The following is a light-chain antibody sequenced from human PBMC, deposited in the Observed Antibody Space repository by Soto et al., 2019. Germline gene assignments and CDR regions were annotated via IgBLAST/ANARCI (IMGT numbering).Light chain of an antibody. CDR1: QSLSYSDGNIY. Sequence: DVVMTQSPLSLPVTLGQPASISCWSSQSLSYSDGNIYLNWFHQRPGQSPRRLIYKVFNRDSGVQDRFSGSGSGTDFTLKISRVEAEDVGIYYCMQGTHRPITFGGGTKVEIK. V-gene: IGKV2-30*01. CDR3: MQGTHRPIT. CDR2: KVF. J-gene: IGKJ4*01.